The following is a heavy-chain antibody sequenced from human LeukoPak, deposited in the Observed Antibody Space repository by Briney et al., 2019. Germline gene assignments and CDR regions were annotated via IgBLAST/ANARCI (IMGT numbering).Heavy chain of an antibody. D-gene: IGHD5-18*01. CDR1: VYTFTSYG. CDR2: ISAYNGNT. V-gene: IGHV1-18*01. Sequence: ASVKVSCKASVYTFTSYGISWVRQAPGQGLDWMGWISAYNGNTNYAQKLQGRVTMTTDTSTSTAYMELRSLRSDDTAVYYCARDQGSSNTAIIDYWGQGTLVTVSS. CDR3: ARDQGSSNTAIIDY. J-gene: IGHJ4*02.